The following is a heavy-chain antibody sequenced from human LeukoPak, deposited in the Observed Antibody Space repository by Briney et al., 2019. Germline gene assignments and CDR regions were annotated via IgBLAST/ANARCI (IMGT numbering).Heavy chain of an antibody. D-gene: IGHD2-15*01. J-gene: IGHJ3*02. Sequence: ASVKVSCKASGYTFTGYYMHWVRQAPGQGLEWMGWINPNSGGTNYAQKFQGRVTMTRDTSISTAYMELSRLRSDDTAVYYCARGPLVVVAATPSSAFDIWGQGTMVTVSS. CDR1: GYTFTGYY. V-gene: IGHV1-2*02. CDR3: ARGPLVVVAATPSSAFDI. CDR2: INPNSGGT.